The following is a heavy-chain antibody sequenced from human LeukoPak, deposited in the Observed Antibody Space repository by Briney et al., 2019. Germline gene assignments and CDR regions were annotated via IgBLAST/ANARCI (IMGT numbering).Heavy chain of an antibody. CDR3: AAAGPSGSFYFFDH. V-gene: IGHV4-4*07. J-gene: IGHJ4*02. D-gene: IGHD1-26*01. Sequence: PSETLSLACTVSGGSISSSYWSWIRQPAGKGLEWIGRIFTSGTTEYNPSLKSRVTMSVDTSKNQFSLKLSSVTAADTAVYYCAAAGPSGSFYFFDHWGQGTLVTVSS. CDR1: GGSISSSY. CDR2: IFTSGTT.